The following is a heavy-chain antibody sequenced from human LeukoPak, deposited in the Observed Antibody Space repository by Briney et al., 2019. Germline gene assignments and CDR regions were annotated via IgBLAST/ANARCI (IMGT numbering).Heavy chain of an antibody. CDR2: IYPGDSDT. D-gene: IGHD3-22*01. Sequence: HGESLKISCKGSGYSFTSYWIGWVRQMPGKGLEWMGIIYPGDSDTRYSPSFQGQVTISADKSISTAYLQWSSLKASDTAMYYCARQGSNRSGYWAYYYYYMDVWGKGTTVTVSS. CDR1: GYSFTSYW. V-gene: IGHV5-51*01. CDR3: ARQGSNRSGYWAYYYYYMDV. J-gene: IGHJ6*03.